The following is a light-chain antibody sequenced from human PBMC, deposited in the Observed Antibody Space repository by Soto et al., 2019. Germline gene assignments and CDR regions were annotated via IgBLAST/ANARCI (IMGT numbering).Light chain of an antibody. CDR1: QSIRSW. V-gene: IGKV1-5*01. Sequence: DIQMTQSPSTLSASVGDRVTITCRASQSIRSWLAWYQQKPGKAPKLLIYDASSLESWVPSRFSGSGSGTEFTLTISSLQPDDFSNCYCQQYNSYSKTFGQRTKVEIQ. CDR2: DAS. J-gene: IGKJ1*01. CDR3: QQYNSYSKT.